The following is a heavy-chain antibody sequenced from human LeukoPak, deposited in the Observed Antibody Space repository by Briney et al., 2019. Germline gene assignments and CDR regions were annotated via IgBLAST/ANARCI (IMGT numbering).Heavy chain of an antibody. CDR1: GFTFSSYS. V-gene: IGHV3-21*01. CDR3: ARGLWFREKSIYYYYMDV. Sequence: PGGSLRLSCAASGFTFSSYSMNWVRQAPGKGLEWVSSISSSSSYIYYADSVKGRFTISRDNAKNSLYLQMNSLRAEDTAVYYCARGLWFREKSIYYYYMDVWGKGTTVTVSS. J-gene: IGHJ6*03. D-gene: IGHD3-10*01. CDR2: ISSSSSYI.